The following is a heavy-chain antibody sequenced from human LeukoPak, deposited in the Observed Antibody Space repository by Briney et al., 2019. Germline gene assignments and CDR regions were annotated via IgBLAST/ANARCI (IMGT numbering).Heavy chain of an antibody. CDR3: ASLIVATIIGFDY. V-gene: IGHV3-33*03. J-gene: IGHJ4*02. CDR1: GFTFSSYG. CDR2: IWYDGTNK. D-gene: IGHD5-12*01. Sequence: GRSLRLSCAASGFTFSSYGMRWVRQAPGKGLEWVALIWYDGTNKYYADSVKGRFTISRDDAKNSLYLQMNSLRAEDTAVYYCASLIVATIIGFDYWGQGTLVTVSS.